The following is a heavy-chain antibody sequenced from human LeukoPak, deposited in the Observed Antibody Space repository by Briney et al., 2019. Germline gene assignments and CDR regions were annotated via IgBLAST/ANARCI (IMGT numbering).Heavy chain of an antibody. CDR1: GFTFSNYW. V-gene: IGHV3-74*01. D-gene: IGHD3-10*01. CDR2: INRDGSST. CDR3: AKGLRLLWFGEPLDY. Sequence: GGSLRLSCAASGFTFSNYWMHWVRQAPGKGLVWVSRINRDGSSTDYVDSVKGRFTISRDNAKNSLYLQMNSLRAEDTALYYCAKGLRLLWFGEPLDYWGQGTLVTVSS. J-gene: IGHJ4*02.